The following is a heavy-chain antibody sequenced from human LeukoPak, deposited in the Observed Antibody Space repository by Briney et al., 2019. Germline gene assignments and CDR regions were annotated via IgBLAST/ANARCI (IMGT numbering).Heavy chain of an antibody. J-gene: IGHJ4*02. CDR2: INHSGST. V-gene: IGHV4-34*01. D-gene: IGHD3-16*01. CDR1: GGSFSGYY. Sequence: SETLSLTCAVYGGSFSGYYWSWIRQPPGKGLEWIGEINHSGSTNYNPSLKSRVTISVDTSKNQFSLKLSSVTAADTAVYYCAREAGGPFDNWGQGTLVTVSS. CDR3: AREAGGPFDN.